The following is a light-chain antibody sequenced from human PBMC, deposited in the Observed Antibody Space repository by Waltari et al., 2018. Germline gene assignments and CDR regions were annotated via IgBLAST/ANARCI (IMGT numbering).Light chain of an antibody. CDR2: KDN. Sequence: FVLSQPHSVSESPGKTVTISCTRRSGTFAANYVHWYQRRPGSVPTIVIYKDNERPSGVPDRFSGSADRYSGSASLTISGLRAEDEADYCCQSYDNTNYVVFGGWTKLTVL. J-gene: IGLJ2*01. V-gene: IGLV6-57*03. CDR1: SGTFAANY. CDR3: QSYDNTNYVV.